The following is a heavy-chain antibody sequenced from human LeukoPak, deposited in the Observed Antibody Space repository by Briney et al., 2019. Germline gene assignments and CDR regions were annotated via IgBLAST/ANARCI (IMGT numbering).Heavy chain of an antibody. V-gene: IGHV3-23*01. J-gene: IGHJ4*02. CDR1: GFTFSSYA. D-gene: IGHD3-10*01. Sequence: GGSLRLSCAASGFTFSSYAMSWVRQAPGKGLDLFSTISATTGSAHYADSVKVRFTISRDNSKNTLYLQMNSLRAEDTAVYYCASRSYYPSDGGQGTLVTVSS. CDR3: ASRSYYPSD. CDR2: ISATTGSA.